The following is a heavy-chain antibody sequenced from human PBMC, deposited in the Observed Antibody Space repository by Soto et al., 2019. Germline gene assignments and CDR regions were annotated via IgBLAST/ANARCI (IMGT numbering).Heavy chain of an antibody. Sequence: SETLSLTCTVSGGSISSYYWSWIRQPPGKGLEWIGYIYYSGSTNYNPSLKSRVTISVDTSKNQFSLKLSSVTAADTAVYYCARVSFGSTGVVIIRADRYYYMDVWGKGTTVTVSS. CDR1: GGSISSYY. CDR2: IYYSGST. D-gene: IGHD3-3*01. CDR3: ARVSFGSTGVVIIRADRYYYMDV. V-gene: IGHV4-59*01. J-gene: IGHJ6*03.